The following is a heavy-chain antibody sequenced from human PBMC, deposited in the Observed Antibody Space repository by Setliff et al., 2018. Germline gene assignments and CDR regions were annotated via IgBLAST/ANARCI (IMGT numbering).Heavy chain of an antibody. V-gene: IGHV4-59*01. CDR1: GGSIRSDY. J-gene: IGHJ4*02. CDR3: ARDPSSVAARPGY. D-gene: IGHD6-6*01. CDR2: IAYNGVT. Sequence: SETLSLTCAVSGGSIRSDYWSWIRQPPGRGLEWVGYIAYNGVTNYNPSLKNRLTISLDTPKNRIVLKLTSVTAADTAVYYCARDPSSVAARPGYWGQGTLVTVSS.